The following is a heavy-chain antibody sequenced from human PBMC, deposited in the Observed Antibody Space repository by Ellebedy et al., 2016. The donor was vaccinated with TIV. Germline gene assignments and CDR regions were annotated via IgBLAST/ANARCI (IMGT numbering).Heavy chain of an antibody. D-gene: IGHD6-13*01. J-gene: IGHJ6*02. Sequence: ASVKVSCKTSGYTFTDFHIHWVRQAPGQGPEWMGSIDPNSDTRNYAQKFQGRVTMTTDTSTSTAYMELRSLRSDDTAVYYCARESVGSSWYIYGMDVWGQGTTVTVSS. CDR1: GYTFTDFH. V-gene: IGHV1-2*02. CDR3: ARESVGSSWYIYGMDV. CDR2: IDPNSDTR.